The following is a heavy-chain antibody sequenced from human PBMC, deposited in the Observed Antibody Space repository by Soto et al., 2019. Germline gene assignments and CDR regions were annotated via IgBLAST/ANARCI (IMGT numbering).Heavy chain of an antibody. CDR1: GYTFTGYA. CDR2: INGGNGDT. Sequence: ASVKVSCKASGYTFTGYAIHWVRQAPGQRHEWMGWINGGNGDTKYSQKFQGRVTITRDTSASTAYMELTSLGSEDTAVYHCARGYCSSTSCQYYFDFWGQGTLVTVS. D-gene: IGHD2-2*01. J-gene: IGHJ4*02. CDR3: ARGYCSSTSCQYYFDF. V-gene: IGHV1-3*01.